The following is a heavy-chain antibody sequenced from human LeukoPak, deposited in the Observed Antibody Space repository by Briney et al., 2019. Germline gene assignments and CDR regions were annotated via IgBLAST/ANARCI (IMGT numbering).Heavy chain of an antibody. CDR3: VRDLVWDTGRVDY. D-gene: IGHD3/OR15-3a*01. Sequence: GGSLRLSCAASGFTFSSYSMNWVRQAPGKGLEWVSSISSSSSYIYYADSVKGRFTISRDNAKNSLYLQMNSLRDEDTATYYCVRDLVWDTGRVDYWGQGTLVTVSS. CDR2: ISSSSSYI. J-gene: IGHJ4*02. CDR1: GFTFSSYS. V-gene: IGHV3-21*01.